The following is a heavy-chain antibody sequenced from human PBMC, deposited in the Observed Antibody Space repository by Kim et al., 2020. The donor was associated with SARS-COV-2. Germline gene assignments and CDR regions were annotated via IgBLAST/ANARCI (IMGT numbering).Heavy chain of an antibody. CDR2: IDTNTGTP. Sequence: ASVKVSCQASGYTFKIYAINWVRQAPGQGLEWMGWIDTNTGTPTYAQGFRGRFLFSLDTSATTAFLQISSLKADDTAVYFCARDVRGSFDMWGLGTTVTV. CDR3: ARDVRGSFDM. J-gene: IGHJ3*02. CDR1: GYTFKIYA. V-gene: IGHV7-4-1*02. D-gene: IGHD2-15*01.